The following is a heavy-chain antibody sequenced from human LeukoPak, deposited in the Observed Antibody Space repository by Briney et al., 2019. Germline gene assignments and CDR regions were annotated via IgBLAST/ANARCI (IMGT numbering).Heavy chain of an antibody. J-gene: IGHJ6*02. D-gene: IGHD6-13*01. CDR1: AFIFSGHW. Sequence: QSGGSLRLSCEGSAFIFSGHWMNWVRQTPGKGLEWVASIKEDGSERQYVDSVKGRFSISRDNTKGSLFLQLNSLRSEDTAVYYCARDESGVSIAAAGNEHYYYYYGMDVWGQGTTVTVSS. CDR2: IKEDGSER. V-gene: IGHV3-7*03. CDR3: ARDESGVSIAAAGNEHYYYYYGMDV.